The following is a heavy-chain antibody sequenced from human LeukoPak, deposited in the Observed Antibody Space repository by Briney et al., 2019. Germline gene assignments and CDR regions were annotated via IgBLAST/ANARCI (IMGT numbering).Heavy chain of an antibody. V-gene: IGHV1-2*02. CDR1: GYTFTGYY. CDR3: ARGSCSGGSCYSRWFDP. D-gene: IGHD2-15*01. J-gene: IGHJ5*02. CDR2: INPNSGGT. Sequence: EASVKVSCKASGYTFTGYYMHWVRQAPGQGLEWMGWINPNSGGTNYAQKFQGRATMTRDTSISTAYMELSRLRSDDTAVYYCARGSCSGGSCYSRWFDPWGQGTLVTVSS.